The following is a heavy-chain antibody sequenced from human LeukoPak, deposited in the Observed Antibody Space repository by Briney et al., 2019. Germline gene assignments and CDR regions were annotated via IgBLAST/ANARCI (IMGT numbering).Heavy chain of an antibody. Sequence: KPSETLSLTFSVSGGSTVINNGGGIRQPPGKGLEWIGYVHHTDSPNFNPSLKSRVTISLDTSKNQFSLKLTSVTAADAAVYYCARDRRREGVHPFGLWGRGTMVTVS. D-gene: IGHD3-10*01. J-gene: IGHJ3*01. CDR3: ARDRRREGVHPFGL. CDR1: GGSTVIN. CDR2: VHHTDSP. V-gene: IGHV4-59*01.